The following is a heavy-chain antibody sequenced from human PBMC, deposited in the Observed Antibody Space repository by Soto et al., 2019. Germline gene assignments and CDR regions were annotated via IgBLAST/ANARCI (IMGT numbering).Heavy chain of an antibody. V-gene: IGHV1-69*06. CDR2: IIPIFGTA. CDR3: ARETYSSSWSYGMDV. CDR1: GGTFSSYS. D-gene: IGHD6-13*01. J-gene: IGHJ6*02. Sequence: SGKVSCKASGGTFSSYSISWVRQAPGQGLEWMGGIIPIFGTANYAQKFQGRVTITADKSTSTAYMELSSLRSEDTAVYYCARETYSSSWSYGMDVWGQGTTVTVS.